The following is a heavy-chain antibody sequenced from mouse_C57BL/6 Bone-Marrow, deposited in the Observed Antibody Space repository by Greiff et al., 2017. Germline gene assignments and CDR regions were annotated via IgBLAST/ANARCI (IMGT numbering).Heavy chain of an antibody. J-gene: IGHJ1*03. CDR3: ARVGIYSSWYFDV. CDR1: GFTFSSYA. CDR2: ISDGGSYT. Sequence: EVQLQESGGGLVKPGGSLKLSCAASGFTFSSYAMSWVRQTPEKRLEWVATISDGGSYTYYPDNVKGRFTISRDNAKNNLYLQMSHLKSEDTAMYYCARVGIYSSWYFDVWGTGTTVTVSS. V-gene: IGHV5-4*01. D-gene: IGHD1-3*01.